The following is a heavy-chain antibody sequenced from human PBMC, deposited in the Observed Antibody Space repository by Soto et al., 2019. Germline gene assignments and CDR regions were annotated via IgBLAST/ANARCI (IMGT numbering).Heavy chain of an antibody. CDR3: ARRHGPFDF. CDR1: GGSISSYY. Sequence: QVQLQESGPGLVKPSETLSLTSTVSGGSISSYYWSWILQPPGKGLEWIGYIYCSGSTSYNPSLKSRVTISVDTSKNQFSLKLSSVTAADTAVYYCARRHGPFDFWGQSTLVTVSS. V-gene: IGHV4-59*01. J-gene: IGHJ4*02. CDR2: IYCSGST.